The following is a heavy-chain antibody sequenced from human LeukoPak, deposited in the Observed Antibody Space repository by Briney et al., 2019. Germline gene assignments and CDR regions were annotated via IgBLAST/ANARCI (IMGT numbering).Heavy chain of an antibody. CDR1: GFTFSSYG. D-gene: IGHD3-10*01. V-gene: IGHV3-30*03. J-gene: IGHJ4*02. CDR2: ISYDGSNK. CDR3: AIYGSGEIDY. Sequence: PGRSLRLFCAASGFTFSSYGMHWGRQAPGKGLEWVAVISYDGSNKYYADSVKGRFTISRDNSKNTLYLQMNSLRAEDTAVYYCAIYGSGEIDYWGQGTLVTVSS.